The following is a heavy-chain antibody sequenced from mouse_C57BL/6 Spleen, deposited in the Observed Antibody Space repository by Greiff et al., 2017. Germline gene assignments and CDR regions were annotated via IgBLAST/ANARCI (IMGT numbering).Heavy chain of an antibody. V-gene: IGHV1-50*01. J-gene: IGHJ1*03. CDR2: IDPSDSYT. Sequence: QVQLQQPGAELVKPGASVKLSCKASGYTFTSYWMQWVKQRPGQGLEWIGEIDPSDSYTNYNPKFKGKDTVTVDTSASTGYMKLSSLTSEDSAVYYCAKYGNWYFDVWGTGTTVTVSS. CDR1: GYTFTSYW. CDR3: AKYGNWYFDV. D-gene: IGHD2-1*01.